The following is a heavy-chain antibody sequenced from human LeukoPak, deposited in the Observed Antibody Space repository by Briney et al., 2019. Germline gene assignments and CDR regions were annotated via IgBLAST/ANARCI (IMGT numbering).Heavy chain of an antibody. V-gene: IGHV4-30-4*01. CDR1: GGSISSGDYF. CDR3: ARVRRRGGIDY. J-gene: IGHJ4*02. Sequence: SETLSLTCTVSGGSISSGDYFWTWVRQPPGKGLECIGYIYYTGSTYCTPSLKSRVTISVDTSNNQFSLKVTSVTAADTAVYYCARVRRRGGIDYWGQGTLVIVSS. CDR2: IYYTGST. D-gene: IGHD3-10*01.